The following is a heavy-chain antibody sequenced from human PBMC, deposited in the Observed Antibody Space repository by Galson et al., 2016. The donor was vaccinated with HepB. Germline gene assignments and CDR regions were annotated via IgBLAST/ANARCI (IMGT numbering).Heavy chain of an antibody. CDR1: GFTFSIYA. CDR2: ISYDGSNK. Sequence: SLRLSCAASGFTFSIYAMHWVRQAPGKGLEWVALISYDGSNKYYADSAKGRFTISRDNSKNTLYLQMNSLRAEDTAVYYCAKNRPDYGAYGVHFDYWGHGTLVTVSS. J-gene: IGHJ4*01. V-gene: IGHV3-30*18. D-gene: IGHD4-17*01. CDR3: AKNRPDYGAYGVHFDY.